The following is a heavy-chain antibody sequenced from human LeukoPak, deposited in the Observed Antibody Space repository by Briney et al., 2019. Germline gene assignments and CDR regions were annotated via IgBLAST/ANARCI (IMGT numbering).Heavy chain of an antibody. CDR3: ARDLTMIYAFDI. J-gene: IGHJ3*02. CDR1: GFTFSGYP. CDR2: ISYDGSNK. Sequence: GGSLRLSCAASGFTFSGYPIHWVRQAPGKGLEWVAVISYDGSNKYYADSVKGRFTISRDNSKNTLYLQMNSLRAEDTAVYYCARDLTMIYAFDIWGQGTMVTVSS. V-gene: IGHV3-30-3*01. D-gene: IGHD3-22*01.